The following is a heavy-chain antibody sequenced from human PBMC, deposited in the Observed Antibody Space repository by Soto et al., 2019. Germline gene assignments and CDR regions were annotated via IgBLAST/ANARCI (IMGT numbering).Heavy chain of an antibody. D-gene: IGHD6-13*01. V-gene: IGHV5-51*01. CDR2: IYPGDHET. J-gene: IGHJ4*02. Sequence: GESLKISCQSSGYTFSNFWIGWVRQLPGKGLEWMGIIYPGDHETRYSPSFHGKVTISAARSTNTAYLQWNSLEASDTAFYFCARSPRSSPYFDYWGQGALVTVSS. CDR1: GYTFSNFW. CDR3: ARSPRSSPYFDY.